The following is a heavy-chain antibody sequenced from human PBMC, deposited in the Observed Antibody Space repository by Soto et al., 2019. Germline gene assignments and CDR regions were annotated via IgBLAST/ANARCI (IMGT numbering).Heavy chain of an antibody. D-gene: IGHD4-4*01. V-gene: IGHV4-59*01. CDR1: GGSISSYY. CDR2: IYYSGST. Sequence: SETLSLTCTVSGGSISSYYWSWIRQPPGKGLEWIGYIYYSGSTNYNPSLKSRVTISVDTSKNQFSLKLSSVTAADTAVYYCARNTVTTFDYWGQGTLVTVSS. J-gene: IGHJ4*02. CDR3: ARNTVTTFDY.